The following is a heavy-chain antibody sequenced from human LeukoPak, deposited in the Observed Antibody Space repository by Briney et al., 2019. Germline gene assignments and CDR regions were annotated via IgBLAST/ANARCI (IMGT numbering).Heavy chain of an antibody. D-gene: IGHD1-26*01. Sequence: GGSLRLSCAASGFTFSNAWMSWVRQAAGKGLEWVGRIKSKTDGGTTDYAAPVKGRFTISRDDSKNTLYLQMNSLKTEDTAVYYCTTDLGELLVDYWGQGTLVTVSS. J-gene: IGHJ4*02. CDR2: IKSKTDGGTT. CDR1: GFTFSNAW. V-gene: IGHV3-15*01. CDR3: TTDLGELLVDY.